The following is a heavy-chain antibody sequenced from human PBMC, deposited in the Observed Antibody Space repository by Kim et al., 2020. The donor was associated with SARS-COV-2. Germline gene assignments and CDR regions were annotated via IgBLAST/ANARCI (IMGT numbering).Heavy chain of an antibody. V-gene: IGHV3-43*01. J-gene: IGHJ4*02. CDR1: GFTFDEYT. Sequence: GGSLRLSCAASGFTFDEYTMHWVRQAPGKGLEWVSLISWDGGSTYYADSVKGRFTISRDNSKNSLYLQMNSLRTEDTALYYCAKVDSSGWYAGVDYWGQGTLVTVSS. CDR3: AKVDSSGWYAGVDY. CDR2: ISWDGGST. D-gene: IGHD6-19*01.